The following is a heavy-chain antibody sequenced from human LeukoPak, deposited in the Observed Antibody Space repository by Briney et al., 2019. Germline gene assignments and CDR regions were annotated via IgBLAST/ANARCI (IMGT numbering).Heavy chain of an antibody. Sequence: PGRSLRLSCAASGFTFDDYAMHWVRQAPGKGLEWVSGITWNSATIGYTDSVKGRFTISRDSAKNFLYLQMSSLRTEDMALYYCVKDFSSGSFEGSFFDSWGQGTLVTVSS. J-gene: IGHJ4*02. V-gene: IGHV3-9*03. CDR3: VKDFSSGSFEGSFFDS. D-gene: IGHD1-26*01. CDR2: ITWNSATI. CDR1: GFTFDDYA.